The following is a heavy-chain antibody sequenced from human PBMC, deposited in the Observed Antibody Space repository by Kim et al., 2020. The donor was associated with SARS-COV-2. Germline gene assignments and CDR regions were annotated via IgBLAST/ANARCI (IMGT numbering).Heavy chain of an antibody. CDR1: GFTFSNYG. Sequence: GGSLRLSCAASGFTFSNYGIHWVRQAPGKGLEWVAVISYDGSNQYYADSVKGRFTISRDNSKNTLSLQMNSLRAEYTALYYCAKDCYVSGTYDIHSYYYGMDVWGQGTTVTVSS. D-gene: IGHD3-10*01. J-gene: IGHJ6*02. CDR3: AKDCYVSGTYDIHSYYYGMDV. CDR2: ISYDGSNQ. V-gene: IGHV3-30*18.